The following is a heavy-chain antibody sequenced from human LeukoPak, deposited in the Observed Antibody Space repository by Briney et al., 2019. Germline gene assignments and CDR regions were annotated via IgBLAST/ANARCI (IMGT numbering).Heavy chain of an antibody. D-gene: IGHD6-13*01. CDR3: ARVELYSIAAAAPFDY. J-gene: IGHJ4*02. V-gene: IGHV3-48*03. CDR2: ISSSGSTI. Sequence: PGGSLRLSCAASGFTFSSYEMNWVRQAPGKGLEWVSYISSSGSTIYYADSVKGRFTISRDNAKNSLYLQMNSLGAEDTAVYYCARVELYSIAAAAPFDYWGQGTLVTVSS. CDR1: GFTFSSYE.